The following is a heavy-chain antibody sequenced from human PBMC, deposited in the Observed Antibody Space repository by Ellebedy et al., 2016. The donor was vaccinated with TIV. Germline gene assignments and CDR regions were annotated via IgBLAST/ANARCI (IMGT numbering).Heavy chain of an antibody. Sequence: GESLKISXAASGFTFSSYAMSWVRQAPGKGLEWVSAISGSGGSTYYADSVKGRFTISRDNSKNTLYLQMNSLRAEDTAVYYCARARIQLWLGHFDYWGQGTLVTVSS. V-gene: IGHV3-23*01. J-gene: IGHJ4*02. CDR2: ISGSGGST. CDR1: GFTFSSYA. CDR3: ARARIQLWLGHFDY. D-gene: IGHD5-18*01.